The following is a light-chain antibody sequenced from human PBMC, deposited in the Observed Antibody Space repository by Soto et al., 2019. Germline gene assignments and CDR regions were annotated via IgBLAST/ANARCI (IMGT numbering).Light chain of an antibody. CDR1: SSDVGGFDF. V-gene: IGLV2-11*01. CDR3: CLYTASYSV. Sequence: QSALTQPRSVSGSPGQSVAISCTATSSDVGGFDFVSWYQQHPGKAPKLVIYDVSKRPSGVPDRFSGSRSGDTASLTISGFQAEDEADYYCCLYTASYSVFGGGTKVTVL. CDR2: DVS. J-gene: IGLJ3*02.